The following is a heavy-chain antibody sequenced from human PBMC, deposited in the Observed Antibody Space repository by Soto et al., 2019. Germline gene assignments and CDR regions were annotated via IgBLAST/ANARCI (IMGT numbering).Heavy chain of an antibody. CDR3: ASSVVVVPAAHYDCWGTSWFDP. Sequence: SETLSLTCTVSGGSISSSSYYWGWIRQPPGKGLEWIGSIYYSGSTYYNPSLKSRVTISVDTSKNQFSLKLSSVTAADTAVYYCASSVVVVPAAHYDCWGTSWFDPWGQGTLVTVSS. V-gene: IGHV4-39*01. J-gene: IGHJ5*02. D-gene: IGHD2-2*01. CDR1: GGSISSSSYY. CDR2: IYYSGST.